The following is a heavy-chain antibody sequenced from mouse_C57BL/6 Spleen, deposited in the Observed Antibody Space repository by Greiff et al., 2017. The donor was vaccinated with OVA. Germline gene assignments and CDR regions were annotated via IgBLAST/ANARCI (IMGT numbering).Heavy chain of an antibody. D-gene: IGHD2-4*01. CDR2: IDPSDSYT. J-gene: IGHJ3*01. V-gene: IGHV1-50*01. CDR1: GYTFTSYW. Sequence: QVQLQQPGAELVKPGASVKLSCKASGYTFTSYWMQWVKQRPGQGLEWIGEIDPSDSYTNYNQKFKGKATLTVDTSSSTAYMQLSSLTSEDSAVYYCARGGDYDGKVWFAYWGQGTLVTVSA. CDR3: ARGGDYDGKVWFAY.